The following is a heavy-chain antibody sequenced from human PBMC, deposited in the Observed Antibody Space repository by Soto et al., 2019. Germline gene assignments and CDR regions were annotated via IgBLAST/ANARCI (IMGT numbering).Heavy chain of an antibody. CDR3: ASLLGASFDN. CDR1: GFTFSDHY. J-gene: IGHJ4*02. D-gene: IGHD3-16*01. V-gene: IGHV3-72*01. Sequence: GTLRLSCVASGFTFSDHYMDRVRQAPGKGPEWVCRARKKVNSHTTAYPASVIGRFTISRHDSWHSLYLQMNRLKTEATAVYFCASLLGASFDNWGQGTLVTVSS. CDR2: ARKKVNSHTT.